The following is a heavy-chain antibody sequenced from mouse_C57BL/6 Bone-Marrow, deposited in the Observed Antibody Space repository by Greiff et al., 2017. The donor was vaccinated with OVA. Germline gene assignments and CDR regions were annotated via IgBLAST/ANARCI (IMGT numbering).Heavy chain of an antibody. J-gene: IGHJ2*01. Sequence: EVMLVESGGGLVKPGGSLKLSCAASGFTFSSYAMSWVRQTPEKRLAWVATIRDGGSYTYYPDNVKGRFTISRDNAKNNLYLQRSHLKAEDTAMYYCARETAQATSFDFWGKGTTLTVSS. CDR2: IRDGGSYT. CDR1: GFTFSSYA. V-gene: IGHV5-4*01. D-gene: IGHD3-2*02. CDR3: ARETAQATSFDF.